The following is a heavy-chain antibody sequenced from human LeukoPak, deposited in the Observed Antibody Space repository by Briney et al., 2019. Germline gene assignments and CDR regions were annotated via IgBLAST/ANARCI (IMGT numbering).Heavy chain of an antibody. V-gene: IGHV3-21*01. CDR2: ISSSSSYI. D-gene: IGHD6-13*01. Sequence: GGSLRLSCAASGFTFSSYSMNWVRQAPGKGLEWVSSISSSSSYIYYADSVKGRFTISRDNAKNSLYLQTNSLRAEDTAVYYCARASYSSSWDFDYWGQGTLVTVSS. CDR1: GFTFSSYS. CDR3: ARASYSSSWDFDY. J-gene: IGHJ4*02.